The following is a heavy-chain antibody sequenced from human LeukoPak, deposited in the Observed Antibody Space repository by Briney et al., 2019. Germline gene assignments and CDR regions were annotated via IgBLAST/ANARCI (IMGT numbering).Heavy chain of an antibody. Sequence: PGGSLRLSCAASGFTVSSNYMTWVRQAPGKGLEWVAVIWYDGSNKYYADSVKGRFTISRDNSRNTLYLQMDSLRGEDTAVYYCARDPVRDGYPYSFDYWGQGTLVTVSS. CDR2: IWYDGSNK. V-gene: IGHV3-33*08. CDR1: GFTVSSNY. J-gene: IGHJ4*02. CDR3: ARDPVRDGYPYSFDY. D-gene: IGHD5-24*01.